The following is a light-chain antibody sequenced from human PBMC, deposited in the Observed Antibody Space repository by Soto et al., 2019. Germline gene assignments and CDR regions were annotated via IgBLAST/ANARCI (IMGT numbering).Light chain of an antibody. J-gene: IGLJ1*01. CDR2: GVS. V-gene: IGLV2-11*01. Sequence: QSALTQPRSVSGSPGQSVTISCTGTSSDVGGYNHVSWYQQHPGKAPKLMIYGVSGRPSGVPDRFSGSKSGNTASLTIFGLQVEDEAVYYRSSYTTGSSLPWVFGTGTKVPVL. CDR3: SSYTTGSSLPWV. CDR1: SSDVGGYNH.